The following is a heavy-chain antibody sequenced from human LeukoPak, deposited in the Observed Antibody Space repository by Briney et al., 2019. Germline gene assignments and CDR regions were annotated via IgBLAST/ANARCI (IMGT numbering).Heavy chain of an antibody. J-gene: IGHJ3*02. D-gene: IGHD3-22*01. CDR2: IYPGDSDT. CDR1: GYSFTTYW. CDR3: ASPTSNYYDSSVYAFDI. Sequence: PGESLQISCQGSGYSFTTYWIGWVRQMPGKGLEWMGMIYPGDSDTIYSPSFQGQVTISADKSISTAYLQWSSLKASDTAMYYCASPTSNYYDSSVYAFDIWGQGTMVTVSS. V-gene: IGHV5-51*01.